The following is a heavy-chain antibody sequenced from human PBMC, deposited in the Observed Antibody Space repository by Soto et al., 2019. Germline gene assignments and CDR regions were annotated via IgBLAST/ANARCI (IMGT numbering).Heavy chain of an antibody. CDR3: TTGLGQQQAVFDF. D-gene: IGHD6-13*01. CDR2: IKSKNDGETT. V-gene: IGHV3-15*01. J-gene: IGHJ4*02. Sequence: EVVLEESGGGFIKPGWSLKLSCATAGFTFDKAWLSWVRQAPGRVLEWVGRIKSKNDGETTDYAAPVKGRFTISSDDAKETLYLQRHRLKREDPSVYYCTTGLGQQQAVFDFWGQGTPVTVSS. CDR1: GFTFDKAW.